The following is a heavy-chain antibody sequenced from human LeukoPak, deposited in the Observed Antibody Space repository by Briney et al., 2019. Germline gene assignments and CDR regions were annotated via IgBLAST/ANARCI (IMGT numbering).Heavy chain of an antibody. CDR3: VRENYFDK. J-gene: IGHJ4*02. V-gene: IGHV4-59*11. CDR2: IHYSGRT. CDR1: GGSISGHY. Sequence: SEALSLTCTVPGGSISGHYWGWIRQPPGKGLEWIGYIHYSGRTDYKPSLRSRLTLSLGTSRNRFSLKLRSVSAADTAVYYCVRENYFDKWGRGTLVTVSS.